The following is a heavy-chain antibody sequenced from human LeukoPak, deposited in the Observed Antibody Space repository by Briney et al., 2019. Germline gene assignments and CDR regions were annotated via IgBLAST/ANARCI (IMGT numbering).Heavy chain of an antibody. Sequence: GASVKVSCKASGYTFTNYGITWVRQAPGQGLEWMGWISAYNGNTNYAQRLQGRVTMTTDTSTSTAYMELRSLRSDDTAVYYCARGGYNGGDIVVVPAAIDYWGQGTLVTVSS. CDR1: GYTFTNYG. J-gene: IGHJ4*02. CDR2: ISAYNGNT. D-gene: IGHD2-2*01. V-gene: IGHV1-18*01. CDR3: ARGGYNGGDIVVVPAAIDY.